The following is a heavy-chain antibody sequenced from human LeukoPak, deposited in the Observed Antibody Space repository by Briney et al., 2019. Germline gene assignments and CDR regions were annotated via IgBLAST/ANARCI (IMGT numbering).Heavy chain of an antibody. V-gene: IGHV4-39*01. CDR3: ARSPGAARSDYFDC. D-gene: IGHD6-6*01. J-gene: IGHJ4*02. Sequence: SETLSLTCSVSGGSISSINYYWGWIRQPPGRGLEWVGSISYSGSTYYKLSLTSRLTISEDTSKNQFSLKLTSVTAADTAVYYCARSPGAARSDYFDCWGQGILVTVSS. CDR2: ISYSGST. CDR1: GGSISSINYY.